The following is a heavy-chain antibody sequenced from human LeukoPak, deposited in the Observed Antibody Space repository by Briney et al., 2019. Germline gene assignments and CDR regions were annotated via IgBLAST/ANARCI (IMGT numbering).Heavy chain of an antibody. V-gene: IGHV3-7*01. CDR3: ARGGRGWFDP. D-gene: IGHD1-26*01. Sequence: GGSLRLSCVASGLALSTYWITWVRQAPGKGLEWVANINQDGRHRYFVNSVEGRFSISRDNAKNSLYLQIDSLRADDTAVYYCARGGRGWFDPWGQGTLVTVSS. J-gene: IGHJ5*02. CDR1: GLALSTYW. CDR2: INQDGRHR.